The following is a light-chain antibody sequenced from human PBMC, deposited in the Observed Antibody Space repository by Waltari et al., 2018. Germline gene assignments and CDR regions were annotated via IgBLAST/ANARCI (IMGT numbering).Light chain of an antibody. CDR2: RNN. CDR3: AAWDDSLSGVV. Sequence: QSVLTQPPSASGTPGQRVTISCSGSSSNIGSNYVYWYQQLPGTAPKLLIYRNNQRRSRASDRLSGSKSGTSASLAISGLRSEEEGDYYWAAWDDSLSGVVVGGGTKLTVL. V-gene: IGLV1-47*01. J-gene: IGLJ2*01. CDR1: SSNIGSNY.